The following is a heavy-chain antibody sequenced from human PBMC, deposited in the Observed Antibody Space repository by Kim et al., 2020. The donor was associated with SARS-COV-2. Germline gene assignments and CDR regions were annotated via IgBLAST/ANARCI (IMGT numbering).Heavy chain of an antibody. Sequence: GGSLRLSCAASGFTFSSYAMHWVRQAPGKGLEWVAVISYDGSNKYYADSVKGRFTISRDNSKNTRYLQMNSLRAEDTAVYYCARDSWYYDILTGYYNLGPYYYYYYYMDVWGKGTTVTVSS. D-gene: IGHD3-9*01. CDR3: ARDSWYYDILTGYYNLGPYYYYYYYMDV. CDR1: GFTFSSYA. CDR2: ISYDGSNK. V-gene: IGHV3-30-3*01. J-gene: IGHJ6*03.